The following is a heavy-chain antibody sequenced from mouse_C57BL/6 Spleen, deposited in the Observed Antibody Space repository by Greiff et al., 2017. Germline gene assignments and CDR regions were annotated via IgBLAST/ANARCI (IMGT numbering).Heavy chain of an antibody. CDR1: GYSITSGYY. V-gene: IGHV3-6*01. Sequence: EVQLQQPGPGLVKPSQSLSLTCSVTGYSITSGYYWNWIRQFPGNTLEWMGYISYDGSNNYNPSLKNRIAITRDTSNNQVFLKLKSVATEDSATYDCARSYYGNVAWFAYWGQGTLVTVSA. CDR2: ISYDGSN. J-gene: IGHJ3*01. CDR3: ARSYYGNVAWFAY. D-gene: IGHD2-1*01.